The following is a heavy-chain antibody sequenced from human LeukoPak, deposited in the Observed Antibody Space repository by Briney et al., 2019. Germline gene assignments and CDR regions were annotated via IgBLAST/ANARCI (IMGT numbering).Heavy chain of an antibody. D-gene: IGHD6-19*01. CDR3: ARDSRSGWGNWFDP. Sequence: SETLSLTCTASGGSISSYYWSWIRQPPGKGLEWIGYIYYSGSTNYNPSLKSRVTISVDTSKNQFSLKLSSVTAADTAVYYCARDSRSGWGNWFDPWGQGTLVTVSS. CDR2: IYYSGST. V-gene: IGHV4-59*01. J-gene: IGHJ5*02. CDR1: GGSISSYY.